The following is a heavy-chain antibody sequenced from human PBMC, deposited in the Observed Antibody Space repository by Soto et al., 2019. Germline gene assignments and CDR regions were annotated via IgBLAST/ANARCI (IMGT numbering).Heavy chain of an antibody. CDR1: GFTFSSYA. D-gene: IGHD2-15*01. Sequence: GGSLRLSCAASGFTFSSYAMSWVRQAPGKGLEWVSAISGSGGSTYYADSVKGRFTISRDNSKNTLYLQMNSLRAEDTAVYYCAKDMNIVVVVAAKVYHAEYFQHWGQGTLVTVSS. CDR2: ISGSGGST. CDR3: AKDMNIVVVVAAKVYHAEYFQH. V-gene: IGHV3-23*01. J-gene: IGHJ1*01.